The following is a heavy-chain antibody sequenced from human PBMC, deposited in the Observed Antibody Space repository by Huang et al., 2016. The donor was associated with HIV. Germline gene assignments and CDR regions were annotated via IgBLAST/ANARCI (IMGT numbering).Heavy chain of an antibody. D-gene: IGHD3-3*01. V-gene: IGHV1-24*01. Sequence: QVQLVQFGAEVKKPGASVKVSCKVSGKSVSDVAMPWVRQAPGKGLEWMGGLDAIEGGTVYPQKFQGRVRLTEDTSTDTAYMELSGLRSDDTAVYYCVTSRKTISGGRVGWFDPWGQGTLVTVSS. CDR1: GKSVSDVA. CDR3: VTSRKTISGGRVGWFDP. CDR2: LDAIEGGT. J-gene: IGHJ5*02.